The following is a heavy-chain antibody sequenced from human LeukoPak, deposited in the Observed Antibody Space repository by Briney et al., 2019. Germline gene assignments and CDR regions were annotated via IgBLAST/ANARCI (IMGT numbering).Heavy chain of an antibody. Sequence: TGGSLRLSCAASGFTFSRYWMTWVRQAPGKGQEWVANIKEDGSENSYVESVKGRFTISRDNAKNSLYLQLNSLRAEDTAVYFCARQRYSDYWGQGTLVTVSS. V-gene: IGHV3-7*01. CDR1: GFTFSRYW. J-gene: IGHJ4*02. CDR2: IKEDGSEN. CDR3: ARQRYSDY. D-gene: IGHD1-1*01.